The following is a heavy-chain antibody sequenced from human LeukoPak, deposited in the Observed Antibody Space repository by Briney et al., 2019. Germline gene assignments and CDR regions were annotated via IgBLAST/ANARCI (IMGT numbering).Heavy chain of an antibody. CDR1: GFSFSDYG. CDR3: AKDQAYSGYDSGY. J-gene: IGHJ4*02. D-gene: IGHD5-12*01. Sequence: GRSLRLSCAASGFSFSDYGMHWVRQAPGKGLEWVAVISYDGSNKYYADSVKGRFTISRDNSKNTLYLQMNSLRAEDTAVYYCAKDQAYSGYDSGYWGQGTLVTVSS. CDR2: ISYDGSNK. V-gene: IGHV3-30*18.